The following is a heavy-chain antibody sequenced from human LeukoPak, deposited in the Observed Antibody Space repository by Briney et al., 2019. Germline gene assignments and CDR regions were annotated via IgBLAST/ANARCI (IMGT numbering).Heavy chain of an antibody. Sequence: PSETLSLTCTVSGGYISTNSYYWGWVRQPPGKGLERIGSMYYSGTTYYNPSLKRRVTISVDTSKNQFSLKLSSVTAADAAVYYCAVTATPGHYFDYWGQGSLVAVSS. V-gene: IGHV4-39*01. D-gene: IGHD2-15*01. J-gene: IGHJ4*02. CDR3: AVTATPGHYFDY. CDR2: MYYSGTT. CDR1: GGYISTNSYY.